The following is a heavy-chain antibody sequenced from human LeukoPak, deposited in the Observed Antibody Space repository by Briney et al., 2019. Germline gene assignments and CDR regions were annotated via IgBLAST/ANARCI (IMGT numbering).Heavy chain of an antibody. CDR1: GGSISSYY. D-gene: IGHD6-13*01. Sequence: SETLSLTCTVSGGSISSYYWSWIRQPPGKGLEWIGYIYYSGSTNYNPSLKSRVTISVDTTKNQFSLKLSSVTAADTAVYYCARRAAAGIDYWGQGTLVTVSS. J-gene: IGHJ4*02. CDR3: ARRAAAGIDY. V-gene: IGHV4-59*01. CDR2: IYYSGST.